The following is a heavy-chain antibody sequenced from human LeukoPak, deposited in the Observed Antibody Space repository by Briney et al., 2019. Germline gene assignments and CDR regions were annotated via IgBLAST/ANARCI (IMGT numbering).Heavy chain of an antibody. V-gene: IGHV3-21*01. J-gene: IGHJ3*02. Sequence: PGGSLRLSCAASGFTFSRYSMNWVRQAPGKGLEWVSSISISSSYIYYADSVKGRFTISRDNAKNTLYLQVNSLRAEDTAVYYCARTTSMTYVGDAFDIWGQGTMVSVSS. CDR2: ISISSSYI. CDR1: GFTFSRYS. CDR3: ARTTSMTYVGDAFDI. D-gene: IGHD1-26*01.